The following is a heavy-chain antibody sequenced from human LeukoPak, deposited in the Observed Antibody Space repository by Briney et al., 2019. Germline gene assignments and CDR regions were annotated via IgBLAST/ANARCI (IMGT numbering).Heavy chain of an antibody. J-gene: IGHJ5*02. CDR1: GFTFSSYA. Sequence: AGGSLRLSCAASGFTFSSYAMSWVRQAPGKGLEWVSAISGSGGSTYYADSVKGRFTISGDNSKNTLYLQMNSLRAEDPAVYYCARDPQQTKQFLDNWFDPWGQGTLVTVSS. V-gene: IGHV3-23*01. CDR3: ARDPQQTKQFLDNWFDP. CDR2: ISGSGGST. D-gene: IGHD2/OR15-2a*01.